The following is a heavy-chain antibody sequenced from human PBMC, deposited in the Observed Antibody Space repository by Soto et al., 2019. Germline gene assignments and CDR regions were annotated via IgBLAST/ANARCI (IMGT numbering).Heavy chain of an antibody. CDR2: IIPTGGST. CDR1: GGTFSSYA. D-gene: IGHD3-22*01. V-gene: IGHV1-69*06. Sequence: QVQLVQSGAEVKKPGSSVKVSCKASGGTFSSYAISWVRQAPGQGLEWMGGIIPTGGSTTYAQKFQGRVTMTRDTSTRTVYMELSSLRSDDTAVYYCARDTSPFYYDSSGYSNFDYWGQGTLVTVSS. J-gene: IGHJ4*02. CDR3: ARDTSPFYYDSSGYSNFDY.